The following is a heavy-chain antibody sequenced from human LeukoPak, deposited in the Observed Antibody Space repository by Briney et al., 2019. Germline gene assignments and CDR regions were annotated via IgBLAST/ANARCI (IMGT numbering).Heavy chain of an antibody. D-gene: IGHD1-26*01. CDR3: TTDGSDY. CDR2: IKTNTDIGTT. J-gene: IGHJ4*02. CDR1: GHSFNKAC. V-gene: IGHV3-15*01. Sequence: GGSLTHPCHARGHSFNKACCSGVGQAPGKGLDWVGRIKTNTDIGTTDYAGPGKGRFTIPRDDSKNPLFLQMNSLKTEDTAVYYCTTDGSDYWGQGTLVTVSS.